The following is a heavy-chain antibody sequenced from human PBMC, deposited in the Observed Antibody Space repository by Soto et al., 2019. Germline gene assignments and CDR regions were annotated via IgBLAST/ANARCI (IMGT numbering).Heavy chain of an antibody. J-gene: IGHJ6*03. V-gene: IGHV3-9*01. CDR3: AKGPYGSGSYYKNYYYDMDV. CDR2: ISWNSGSI. CDR1: GFTFDDYA. D-gene: IGHD3-10*01. Sequence: SLRLSCAASGFTFDDYAMHWVRQAPGKGLEWVSGISWNSGSIGYADSGKGRFTIARDNAKNSLYLQMNSLRAEDTALYYCAKGPYGSGSYYKNYYYDMDVWGKGTTVTVSS.